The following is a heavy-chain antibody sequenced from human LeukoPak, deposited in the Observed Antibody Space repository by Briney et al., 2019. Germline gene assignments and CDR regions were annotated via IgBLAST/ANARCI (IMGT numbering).Heavy chain of an antibody. CDR2: ISSSSSYI. J-gene: IGHJ4*02. CDR1: GFTFSNYD. Sequence: GGSLRLSCVASGFTFSNYDMNWVRQAPGKGLEWVSFISSSSSYIYYADSVKGRFTISRDNSKNTLYLQMNSLRAEDTAVYYCAKDIRRGYNYGYDQFAYWGQGTLVTVSS. CDR3: AKDIRRGYNYGYDQFAY. V-gene: IGHV3-21*01. D-gene: IGHD5-18*01.